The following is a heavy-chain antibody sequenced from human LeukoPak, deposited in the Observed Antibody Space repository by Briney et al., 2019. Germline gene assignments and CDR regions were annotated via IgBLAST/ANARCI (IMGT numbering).Heavy chain of an antibody. J-gene: IGHJ5*02. D-gene: IGHD6-6*01. CDR3: ARESIAARNNWFDP. V-gene: IGHV1-2*02. CDR1: GYTFTGYY. CDR2: INPNSGGT. Sequence: ASVKVSCKASGYTFTGYYMHWVRQAPGQGLEWMGWINPNSGGTNYAQKFQGRVTMTRDTSISTAYMELSRLRSDDTAVYYCARESIAARNNWFDPWGQGTLVTVSS.